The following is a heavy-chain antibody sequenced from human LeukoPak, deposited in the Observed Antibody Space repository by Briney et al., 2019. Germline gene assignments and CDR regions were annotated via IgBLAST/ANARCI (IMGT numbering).Heavy chain of an antibody. V-gene: IGHV4-34*01. D-gene: IGHD3-22*01. CDR1: GGSFSGYC. J-gene: IGHJ6*03. CDR2: INHSGST. Sequence: SETLSLTCAVYGGSFSGYCWSWIRQPPGKGLEWIGEINHSGSTNYNPSLKSRVTISVDTSKNQFSLKLSSVTAADTAVYYCTRGSIAYYYMDVWGKGTTVTISS. CDR3: TRGSIAYYYMDV.